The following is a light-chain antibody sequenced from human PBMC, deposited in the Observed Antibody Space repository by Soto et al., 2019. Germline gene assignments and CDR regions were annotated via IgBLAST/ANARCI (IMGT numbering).Light chain of an antibody. V-gene: IGKV3-15*01. CDR1: QSGSSN. J-gene: IGKJ3*01. CDR3: PQYKNGTRT. CDR2: GAS. Sequence: EKVMTQWPATLSVSPGERATLSCSASQSGSSNVAWYQQKPGQAPRLLSDGASPRATGIPARFSGSGAVTEFTLTSSSLQSEAFAVYCCPQYKNGTRTFGQGTNVDIK.